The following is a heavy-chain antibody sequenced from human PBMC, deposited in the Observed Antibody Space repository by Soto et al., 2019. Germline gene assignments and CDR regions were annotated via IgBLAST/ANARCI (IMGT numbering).Heavy chain of an antibody. CDR1: GGSVSNSNYY. CDR3: VRQRTSVLTQAYFDY. J-gene: IGHJ4*02. D-gene: IGHD2-8*01. Sequence: SETLSLTCTVSGGSVSNSNYYWGWIRQSPGKGLEWIGSVYYRGRSYSKSSVKSRVTISVDTSKNQYSLNLNSVTASDTAVYYCVRQRTSVLTQAYFDYWGPAALVTVSS. V-gene: IGHV4-39*01. CDR2: VYYRGRS.